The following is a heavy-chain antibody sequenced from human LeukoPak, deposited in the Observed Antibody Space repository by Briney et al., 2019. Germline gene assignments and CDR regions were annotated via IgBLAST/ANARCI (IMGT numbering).Heavy chain of an antibody. D-gene: IGHD3-3*01. CDR3: ASLWSGYPRPFDI. Sequence: SETLSLTCTVSGDSISSYYWSWIRQPPGKGLEWIGYISNSGSTNYNPSLKSRVTISVDTSKNQFSLKVRSVTAADTAVYYCASLWSGYPRPFDIWGQGTMVTVSS. CDR1: GDSISSYY. CDR2: ISNSGST. V-gene: IGHV4-59*01. J-gene: IGHJ3*02.